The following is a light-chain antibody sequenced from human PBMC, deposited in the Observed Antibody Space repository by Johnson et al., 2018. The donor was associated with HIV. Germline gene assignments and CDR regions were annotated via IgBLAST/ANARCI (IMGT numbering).Light chain of an antibody. V-gene: IGLV1-51*02. Sequence: QSVLTQPPSVSAAPGQKVTISCSGSSSNIGNNYVSWYQQLPGTAPKLLIYENTKRPSGIPDRFSGSKSGTSATLGITGLQTGDEADYYCGTWDSSLRGVFGTGTKVTVL. CDR1: SSNIGNNY. CDR3: GTWDSSLRGV. J-gene: IGLJ1*01. CDR2: ENT.